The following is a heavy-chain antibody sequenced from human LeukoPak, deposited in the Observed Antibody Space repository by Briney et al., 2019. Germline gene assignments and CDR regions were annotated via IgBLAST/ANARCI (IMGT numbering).Heavy chain of an antibody. V-gene: IGHV4-59*08. D-gene: IGHD6-19*01. CDR2: VYSSGST. Sequence: SETRSLTCTVSGDSINGYYWTWIRQPPGKGLEWIGCVYSSGSTNYNPSLESRVTISVDTSTNQFSLKLTSVTAADTAVYYCARRRFNSVWSTFDIWGQGTMVTVSS. CDR3: ARRRFNSVWSTFDI. CDR1: GDSINGYY. J-gene: IGHJ3*02.